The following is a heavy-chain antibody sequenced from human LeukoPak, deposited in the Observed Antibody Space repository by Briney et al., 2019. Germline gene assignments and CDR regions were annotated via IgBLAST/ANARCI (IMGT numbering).Heavy chain of an antibody. D-gene: IGHD1-1*01. V-gene: IGHV4-59*08. CDR2: IYYTGST. J-gene: IGHJ4*02. CDR3: ARHTQLSGYYFDY. CDR1: GGSISSYY. Sequence: PPETLSLTCTVSGGSISSYYWSWIRQPPGKGLEWIGYIYYTGSTNYNPSLKSRVTISVDTSKNQFSLKLSSVTAADTAVYYCARHTQLSGYYFDYWGQGALVAVSS.